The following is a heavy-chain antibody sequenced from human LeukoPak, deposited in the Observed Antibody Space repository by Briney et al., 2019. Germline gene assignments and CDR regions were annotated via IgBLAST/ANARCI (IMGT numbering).Heavy chain of an antibody. V-gene: IGHV1-69*01. CDR2: IIPIFGTA. CDR1: GGTFSSYA. D-gene: IGHD6-19*01. CDR3: ARGRSSGWYPYLLDY. J-gene: IGHJ4*02. Sequence: ASVKVSCKASGGTFSSYAISWVRQAPGQGLEWMGGIIPIFGTANYAQKFQGRVTITADESTSTAYMELSSLRSEDTAVYYCARGRSSGWYPYLLDYWGQGTLVTVSS.